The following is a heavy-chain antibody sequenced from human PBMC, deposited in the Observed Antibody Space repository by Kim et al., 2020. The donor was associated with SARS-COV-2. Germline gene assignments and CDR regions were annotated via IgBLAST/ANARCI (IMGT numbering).Heavy chain of an antibody. V-gene: IGHV3-74*01. D-gene: IGHD1-26*01. CDR1: GFTFSSYW. Sequence: GGSLRLSCAASGFTFSSYWMHWVRQAPGKGLVWVSRINSDGSSTSYADSVKGRFTISRDNAKNTLYLQMNSLRAEDTAVYYCARVQISYSGSYYYGMDVWGQGTTVTVS. CDR3: ARVQISYSGSYYYGMDV. J-gene: IGHJ6*02. CDR2: INSDGSST.